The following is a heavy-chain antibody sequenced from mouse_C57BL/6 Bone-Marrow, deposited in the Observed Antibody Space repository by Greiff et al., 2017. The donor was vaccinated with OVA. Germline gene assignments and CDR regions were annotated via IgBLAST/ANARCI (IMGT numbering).Heavy chain of an antibody. V-gene: IGHV1-19*01. J-gene: IGHJ2*01. D-gene: IGHD1-1*01. CDR3: ARRGGSLYFDY. CDR1: GYTFTDYY. CDR2: INPYNGGT. Sequence: VQLQQSGPVLVKPGASVKMSCKASGYTFTDYYMNWVKQSHGKSLEWIGVINPYNGGTSYNQKFKGKATLTVDKSSSTAYMELNSLTSEDSAVYYCARRGGSLYFDYWGQGTTLTVSS.